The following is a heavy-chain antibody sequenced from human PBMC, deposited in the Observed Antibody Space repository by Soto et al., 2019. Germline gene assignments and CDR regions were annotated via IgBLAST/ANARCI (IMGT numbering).Heavy chain of an antibody. CDR3: ARGGGWIRRGYFDY. Sequence: QVQLQESGPGLVKPSGTLSLTCAVSGGSISSSNWWSWVRQPPGKGLEWIGEIYHSGSTNYNPSLKSRVTISVAKSKNQSSLKLSSVTAADTGVYYCARGGGWIRRGYFDYWGQGTLVTVSS. CDR2: IYHSGST. J-gene: IGHJ4*02. CDR1: GGSISSSNW. V-gene: IGHV4-4*02. D-gene: IGHD5-12*01.